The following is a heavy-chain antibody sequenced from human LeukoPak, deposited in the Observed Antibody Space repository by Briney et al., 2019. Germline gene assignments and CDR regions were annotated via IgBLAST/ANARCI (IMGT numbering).Heavy chain of an antibody. J-gene: IGHJ4*02. CDR2: TIPILGIA. CDR3: ARGGGTVTPIFDY. V-gene: IGHV1-69*04. D-gene: IGHD4-17*01. Sequence: SVKVSCKASGGTFSSYAISWVRQAPGQGLEWMGRTIPILGIANYAQKFQGRVTITADKSTSTAYMELSSLRSEDTAVYYCARGGGTVTPIFDYWGQGTLVTVSS. CDR1: GGTFSSYA.